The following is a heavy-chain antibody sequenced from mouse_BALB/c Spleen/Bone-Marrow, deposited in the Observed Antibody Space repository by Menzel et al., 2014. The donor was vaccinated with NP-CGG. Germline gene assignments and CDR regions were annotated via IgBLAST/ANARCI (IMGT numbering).Heavy chain of an antibody. D-gene: IGHD4-1*01. CDR2: IYPSDSYT. CDR3: TRSGTLGAMDY. J-gene: IGHJ4*01. CDR1: GYTFTSYW. Sequence: QVQLQQSGAELVRPGASVKLSCKASGYTFTSYWINWVKQRPGQGPEWIGNIYPSDSYTNYNQKFKDKATLTVDKSSSTAYMQLSSPTSEDSAVYYCTRSGTLGAMDYWGQGTSVTVSS. V-gene: IGHV1-69*02.